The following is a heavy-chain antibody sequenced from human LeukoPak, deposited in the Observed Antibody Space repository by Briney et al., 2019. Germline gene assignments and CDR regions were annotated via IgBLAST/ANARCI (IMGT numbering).Heavy chain of an antibody. CDR1: GGSISSGDYY. CDR2: IYYSGST. V-gene: IGHV4-30-4*01. CDR3: ARGINCGGDCYIFDY. D-gene: IGHD2-21*02. Sequence: SETLSLTCTVSGGSISSGDYYWSWIRQPPGKGLEWIGYIYYSGSTYYNPSLKSRVTISVDTSKNQFSLKLSSVTAADTAVYYCARGINCGGDCYIFDYWGQGTLVTVSS. J-gene: IGHJ4*02.